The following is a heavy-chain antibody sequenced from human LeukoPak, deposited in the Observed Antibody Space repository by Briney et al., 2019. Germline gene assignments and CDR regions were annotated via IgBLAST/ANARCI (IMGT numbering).Heavy chain of an antibody. CDR2: ISSSSTYI. J-gene: IGHJ4*02. D-gene: IGHD3-10*01. CDR3: AKGSGNGYGSGPFDY. CDR1: GFTFSSYS. Sequence: GGSLRLSCAASGFTFSSYSMNWVRQAPGKGLEWVSFISSSSTYIYYADSLKGRFTISRDNAKNSLYLQMNSLRAEDTAIYFCAKGSGNGYGSGPFDYWGQGTLVTVSS. V-gene: IGHV3-21*04.